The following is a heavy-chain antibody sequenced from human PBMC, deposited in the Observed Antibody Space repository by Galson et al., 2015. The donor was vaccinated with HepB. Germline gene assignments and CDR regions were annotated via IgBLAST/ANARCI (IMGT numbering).Heavy chain of an antibody. D-gene: IGHD2-2*01. CDR3: ARVSTPSHDIVVVPAAREALDY. V-gene: IGHV4-34*01. CDR1: GGSFSGYY. CDR2: INHSGST. J-gene: IGHJ4*02. Sequence: SETLSLTCAVYGGSFSGYYWSWIRQPPGKGLEWIGEINHSGSTNYNPSLKSRVTISVDTSKNQFSLKLSSVTAADTAVYYCARVSTPSHDIVVVPAAREALDYWGQGTLVTVSS.